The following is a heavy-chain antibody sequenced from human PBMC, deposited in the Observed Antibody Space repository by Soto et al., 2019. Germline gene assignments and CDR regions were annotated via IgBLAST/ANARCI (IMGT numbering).Heavy chain of an antibody. CDR1: GFTFTRYS. V-gene: IGHV3-21*01. CDR3: ARESEDLTSNFDY. J-gene: IGHJ4*02. CDR2: ISSTTNYI. Sequence: LRLSYAASGFTFTRYSMNWVRQAPGKGLEWVSSISSTTNYIYYADSMKGRFTVSRDNAKNSVYLEMNSLSAEDTAVYYCARESEDLTSNFDYWGQGTLVTVSS.